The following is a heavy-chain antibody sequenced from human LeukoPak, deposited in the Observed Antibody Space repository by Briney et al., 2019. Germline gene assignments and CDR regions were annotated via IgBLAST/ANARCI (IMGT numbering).Heavy chain of an antibody. J-gene: IGHJ4*02. CDR1: GGSISSYY. CDR3: AREINSIGCHFDY. CDR2: IYHSGNT. Sequence: SETLSLTCTVSGGSISSYYWGWIRQPPGKGLEWIGSIYHSGNTYYNPSLKSRVTISVDTSKNHFSLKLSSVTAADTAVYFCAREINSIGCHFDYWGQGTLVTVSS. V-gene: IGHV4-38-2*02. D-gene: IGHD3-22*01.